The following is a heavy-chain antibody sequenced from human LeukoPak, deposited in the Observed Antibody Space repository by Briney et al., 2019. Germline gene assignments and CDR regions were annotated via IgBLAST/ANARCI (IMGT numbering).Heavy chain of an antibody. D-gene: IGHD2-2*02. Sequence: GGSLRLSCAASGFTFSSYSMNWVRQAPGKGLEWVSSISSSSYIYYADSVKGRFTISRDNAKNSLYLQMNSLRAEDTAVYYCAREVYCSSTSCYTDWFDPWGQGTLVTVSS. J-gene: IGHJ5*02. V-gene: IGHV3-21*01. CDR1: GFTFSSYS. CDR3: AREVYCSSTSCYTDWFDP. CDR2: ISSSSYI.